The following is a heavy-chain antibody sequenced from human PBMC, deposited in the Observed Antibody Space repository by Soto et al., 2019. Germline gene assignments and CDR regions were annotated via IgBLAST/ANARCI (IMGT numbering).Heavy chain of an antibody. D-gene: IGHD6-13*01. CDR3: ARDWYSGSWDQVFGMDV. J-gene: IGHJ6*02. V-gene: IGHV1-46*01. Sequence: ASVKVSCKASGGTFSSYAISWVRQAPGQGLEWMGGINPSGGSTSYAQKFQGRVTMTRDTSTSTVYMELSSLRSEDTAVYYCARDWYSGSWDQVFGMDVWGQGTTVTVSS. CDR1: GGTFSSYA. CDR2: INPSGGST.